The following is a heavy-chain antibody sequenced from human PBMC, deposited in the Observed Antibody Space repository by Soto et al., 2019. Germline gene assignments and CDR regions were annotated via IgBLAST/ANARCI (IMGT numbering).Heavy chain of an antibody. V-gene: IGHV3-48*03. CDR1: GFTFSSYE. J-gene: IGHJ4*02. Sequence: PGGSLRLSCAASGFTFSSYEMNWVRQAPGKGLEWVSYISSSGSTIYYADSVKGRFTISRDNAKNSLYLQMNSLRAEDTAVYYCERAPLWWLRPGYFDYWGQGTLVTVYS. D-gene: IGHD5-12*01. CDR3: ERAPLWWLRPGYFDY. CDR2: ISSSGSTI.